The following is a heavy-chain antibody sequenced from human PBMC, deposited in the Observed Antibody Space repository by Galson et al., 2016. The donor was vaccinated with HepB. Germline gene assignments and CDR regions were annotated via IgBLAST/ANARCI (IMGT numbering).Heavy chain of an antibody. Sequence: SLRLSGAASRFTFSSSGMHWVRQAPGKGLEGVAVMGYEGRNKYYADPVKGRFTISRDNSKTPLYLQMNSLRAEDTAVYYCARDNYYYGMDVWGQGTTVSVSS. CDR2: MGYEGRNK. CDR3: ARDNYYYGMDV. CDR1: RFTFSSSG. J-gene: IGHJ6*02. V-gene: IGHV3-33*01.